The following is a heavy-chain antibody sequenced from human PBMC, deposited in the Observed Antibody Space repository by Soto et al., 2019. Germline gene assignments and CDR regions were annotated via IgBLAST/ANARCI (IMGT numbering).Heavy chain of an antibody. CDR3: ARGRVVVVAARHYNWFDP. V-gene: IGHV4-34*01. J-gene: IGHJ5*02. Sequence: QVQLQQWGAGLLKPSETLSLTCAVYGGSFSGYYWSCIRQPPGKGLEWIGEINHSGSTNYNPSLKSRVTISVDTSNNQFSLKLSSVTAADTAVYYCARGRVVVVAARHYNWFDPWGQGTLVTVSS. CDR1: GGSFSGYY. D-gene: IGHD2-15*01. CDR2: INHSGST.